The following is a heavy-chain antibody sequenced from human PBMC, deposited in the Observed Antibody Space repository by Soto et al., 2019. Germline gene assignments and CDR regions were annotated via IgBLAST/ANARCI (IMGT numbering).Heavy chain of an antibody. V-gene: IGHV3-21*01. J-gene: IGHJ4*02. Sequence: LRLSCAASGFTFSSYSMNWVRQAPGKGLEWVSSISSSSSYIYYADSVTGRFTISRDNAKNSLYLQMNSLRAEDTAVYYCARDEYDSSLNFDYWGQGTLVTVSS. CDR1: GFTFSSYS. D-gene: IGHD3-22*01. CDR3: ARDEYDSSLNFDY. CDR2: ISSSSSYI.